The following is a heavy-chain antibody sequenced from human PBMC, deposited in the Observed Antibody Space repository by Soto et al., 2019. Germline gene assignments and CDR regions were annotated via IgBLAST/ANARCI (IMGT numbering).Heavy chain of an antibody. CDR2: IYHSGSA. V-gene: IGHV4-4*02. Sequence: SETLSLTCAVSGGSIRSSYWWSWVRQPPGKGLEWIGEIYHSGSANYNPSLKSRVTISVDNSKNQFSLKLSSVTAADTAVYYCARYIAASGTYYFDYWGQGTLVTVSS. CDR1: GGSIRSSYW. D-gene: IGHD6-13*01. J-gene: IGHJ4*02. CDR3: ARYIAASGTYYFDY.